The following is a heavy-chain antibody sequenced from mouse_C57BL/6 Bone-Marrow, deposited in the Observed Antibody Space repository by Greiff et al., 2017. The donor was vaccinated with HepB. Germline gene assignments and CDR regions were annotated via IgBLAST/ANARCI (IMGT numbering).Heavy chain of an antibody. D-gene: IGHD4-1*01. V-gene: IGHV1-74*01. CDR2: IHPSDSDT. CDR1: GYTFTSYW. J-gene: IGHJ4*01. CDR3: AKLGQDYYAMDY. Sequence: VQLQQPGAELVKPGASVKVSCKASGYTFTSYWMHWVKQRPGQGLEWIGRIHPSDSDTNYNQKFKGKATLTVDKSSSTAYMQLSSLTSEDAAVYYCAKLGQDYYAMDYWGQGTSVTVSS.